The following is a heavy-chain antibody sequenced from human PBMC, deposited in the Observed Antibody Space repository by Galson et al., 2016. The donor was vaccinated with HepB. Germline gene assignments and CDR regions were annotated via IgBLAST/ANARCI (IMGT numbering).Heavy chain of an antibody. CDR2: MNPNSGNT. CDR1: GYSFTNYQ. Sequence: SVKVSCKGSGYSFTNYQINWVRQATGQGPEWLGWMNPNSGNTLYAQKFWGRVTMTSDTSISTAYMELSSLTSEDTAIYYCARGVVCYGDRCTYTGMEVWGQGTTVTVSS. J-gene: IGHJ6*02. V-gene: IGHV1-8*02. CDR3: ARGVVCYGDRCTYTGMEV. D-gene: IGHD2-21*02.